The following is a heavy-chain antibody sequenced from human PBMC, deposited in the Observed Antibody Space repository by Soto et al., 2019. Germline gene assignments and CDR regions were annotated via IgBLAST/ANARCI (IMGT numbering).Heavy chain of an antibody. J-gene: IGHJ4*02. CDR3: ARDLARGY. CDR2: ISSSSSSI. Sequence: PGGSLRLSCAASGFTFSSYSMNWVRQAPGKGLEWVSYISSSSSSIYYADSVKGRFTISRDNAKNSLYLQMNSLRAEDTAVYYCARDLARGYWGQGTMVTVSS. CDR1: GFTFSSYS. V-gene: IGHV3-21*01. D-gene: IGHD1-26*01.